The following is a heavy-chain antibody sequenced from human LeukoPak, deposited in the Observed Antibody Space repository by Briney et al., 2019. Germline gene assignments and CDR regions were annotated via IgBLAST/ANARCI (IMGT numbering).Heavy chain of an antibody. CDR3: ARGGVLWFGNWFDP. CDR1: GGSISSSSYY. J-gene: IGHJ5*02. CDR2: IYYSGST. D-gene: IGHD3-10*01. Sequence: PSETLSLTCTVSGGSISSSSYYWGWIRQPPGKGLEWIGSIYYSGSTYYNPSLKSRVTISADTSKNQFSLKLSSVTAADTAVYYCARGGVLWFGNWFDPWGQGTLVTVSS. V-gene: IGHV4-39*07.